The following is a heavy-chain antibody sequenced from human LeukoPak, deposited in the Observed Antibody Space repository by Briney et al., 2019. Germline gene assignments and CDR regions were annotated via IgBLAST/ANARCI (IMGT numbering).Heavy chain of an antibody. CDR1: GFTFSSYA. D-gene: IGHD6-13*01. CDR3: AKDSLIAAAGYYFDY. CDR2: ITGSGGST. V-gene: IGHV3-23*01. Sequence: GGSLRLSCAASGFTFSSYAMSWVRQAPGKGLEWVSAITGSGGSTYYADSVKGRFTISRDNSKNTLYLQMNSLRAEDTAVYYCAKDSLIAAAGYYFDYWGQGTLVTVSS. J-gene: IGHJ4*02.